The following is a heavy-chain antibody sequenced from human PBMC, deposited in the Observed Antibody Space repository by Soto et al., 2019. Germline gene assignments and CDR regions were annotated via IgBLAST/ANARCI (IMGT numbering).Heavy chain of an antibody. CDR3: ARATNYCSSTSCYGRVIYYYYGMDV. D-gene: IGHD2-2*01. J-gene: IGHJ6*02. Sequence: QVQLVQSGAEVKKPGSSVKVSCKASGGTFSSYAISWVRQAPGQGLEWMGGIIPIFGTANYAQKFQGRVTITADKSTSTAYMELSSLRSEDPAVYYCARATNYCSSTSCYGRVIYYYYGMDVWGQGTTVTVSS. CDR2: IIPIFGTA. CDR1: GGTFSSYA. V-gene: IGHV1-69*06.